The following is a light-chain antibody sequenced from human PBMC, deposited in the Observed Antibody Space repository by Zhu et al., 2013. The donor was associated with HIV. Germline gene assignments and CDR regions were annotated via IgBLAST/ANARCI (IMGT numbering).Light chain of an antibody. CDR3: QQYYNSPFT. CDR2: WAS. J-gene: IGKJ3*01. Sequence: DIVMTQSPDSLAVSLGERATINCKSSQSVLYSSNNKNYLAWYQQKPGQPPKLLIYWASTRKSGVPDRFSGSGSGTDFTLTISSLQAEDVAVYYCQQYYNSPFTFGPGSKVDIK. V-gene: IGKV4-1*01. CDR1: QSVLYSSNNKNY.